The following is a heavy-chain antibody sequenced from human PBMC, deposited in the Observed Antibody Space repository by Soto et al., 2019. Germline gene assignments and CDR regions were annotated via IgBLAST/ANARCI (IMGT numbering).Heavy chain of an antibody. CDR2: IYTSGST. J-gene: IGHJ6*02. V-gene: IGHV4-4*07. D-gene: IGHD3-3*01. CDR3: ARELMTYYDFWSGSNPAGMDV. Sequence: PSETLSLTCTVSGDSINSYYWSWSRQPAGKGLEWIGRIYTSGSTNYNPSLKSRVTMSVDTSKNQFSLKLNSVTAADTAVHYCARELMTYYDFWSGSNPAGMDVWGQGTTVTVSS. CDR1: GDSINSYY.